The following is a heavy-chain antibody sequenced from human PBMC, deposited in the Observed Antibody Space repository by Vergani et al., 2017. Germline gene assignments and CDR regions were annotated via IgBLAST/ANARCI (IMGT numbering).Heavy chain of an antibody. Sequence: EVQLLESGGGLVQPGGSLRLTCAASEFTFSNYAMNWVRQAPGKGLEWVSGISGSGVSAYYTDSVKGRFTISRDNSKNTLYLQMNSLGAEDTAVDDCARQERGNTAPFVGGWDQAILVAFS. CDR2: ISGSGVSA. J-gene: IGHJ4*02. V-gene: IGHV3-23*01. D-gene: IGHD2-21*02. CDR3: ARQERGNTAPFVGG. CDR1: EFTFSNYA.